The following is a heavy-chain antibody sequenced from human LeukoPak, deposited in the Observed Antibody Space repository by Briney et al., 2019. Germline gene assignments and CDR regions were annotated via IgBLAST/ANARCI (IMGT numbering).Heavy chain of an antibody. CDR2: IYYSGST. CDR1: GGSISSGGYY. Sequence: SKTLSLTCTVSGGSISSGGYYWSWIRQHPGKGLEWTGYIYYSGSTYYNPSLKSRVTISVDTSKNQFSLKLSSVTAADTAVYYCARDAGIVVVPAAIFPWYFDLWGRGTLVTVSS. V-gene: IGHV4-31*03. J-gene: IGHJ2*01. CDR3: ARDAGIVVVPAAIFPWYFDL. D-gene: IGHD2-2*02.